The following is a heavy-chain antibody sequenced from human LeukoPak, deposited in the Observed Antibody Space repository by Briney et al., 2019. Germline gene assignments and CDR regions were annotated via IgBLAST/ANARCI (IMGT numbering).Heavy chain of an antibody. CDR1: GGSFSDYY. J-gene: IGHJ4*02. V-gene: IGHV4-34*01. CDR3: ARSGSAGY. CDR2: INHSGST. D-gene: IGHD3-10*01. Sequence: SETLSLTCAVYGGSFSDYYWSWIRQPPGKGLEWIGEINHSGSTNYNPSLKSRVTISVDTSKNQFSLKLSSVTAADTAVYYCARSGSAGYWGQGTLVTVSS.